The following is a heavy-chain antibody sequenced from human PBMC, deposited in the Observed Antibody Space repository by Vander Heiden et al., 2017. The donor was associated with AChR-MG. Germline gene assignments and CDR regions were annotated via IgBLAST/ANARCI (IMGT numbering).Heavy chain of an antibody. Sequence: QLQLQESGPGLVKPSETLSLTCTVSGGSISSSSYYWGWIRQPPGKGLEWSGSIYYSGSTYYNPSLKSRVTISVDTSKNQFSLKLSSVTAADTAVYYCARHGSYYDWYFDLWGRGTLVTVSS. V-gene: IGHV4-39*01. J-gene: IGHJ2*01. CDR1: GGSISSSSYY. CDR2: IYYSGST. CDR3: ARHGSYYDWYFDL. D-gene: IGHD1-26*01.